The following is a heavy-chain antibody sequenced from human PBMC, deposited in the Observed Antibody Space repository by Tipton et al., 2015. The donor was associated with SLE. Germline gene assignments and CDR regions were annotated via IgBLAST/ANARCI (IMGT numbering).Heavy chain of an antibody. J-gene: IGHJ5*02. CDR1: GYTLSNNY. CDR2: IYPSGGRT. Sequence: QLVQSGAEVKKPGASVKVSCKASGYTLSNNYIHWVRQARGQGLEWMGIIYPSGGRTSYAQKFQDRITMTSGTSTRTAYMELSGLTSEDTAVYYCTKHRYWFDPWGQGTLVTVSS. CDR3: TKHRYWFDP. V-gene: IGHV1-46*01.